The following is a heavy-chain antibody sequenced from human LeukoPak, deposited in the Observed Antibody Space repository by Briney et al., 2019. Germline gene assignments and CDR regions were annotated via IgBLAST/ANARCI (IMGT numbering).Heavy chain of an antibody. J-gene: IGHJ4*02. Sequence: TGGSLRLSCAASGFTFSSYSMNWVRQAPGKGLEWVSSISSSSGYIYYADSVKGRFTISRDNAKNSLYLQMNSLRAEDTAVYYCARDPPSGSYRDGGDYWGQGTLVTVSS. D-gene: IGHD1-26*01. CDR2: ISSSSGYI. V-gene: IGHV3-21*01. CDR3: ARDPPSGSYRDGGDY. CDR1: GFTFSSYS.